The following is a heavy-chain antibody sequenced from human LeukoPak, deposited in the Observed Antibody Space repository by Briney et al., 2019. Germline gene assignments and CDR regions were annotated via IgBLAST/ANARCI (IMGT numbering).Heavy chain of an antibody. Sequence: SGTLSLPCAVYGGAFSGYYWSGFRPPPRKGREWVGEINHSGSTNYNPSLKSRVTISVDTSKNQFSLKLSSVTAADTAVYYCARAGYSYGYELDYWGQGTLVTVSS. CDR2: INHSGST. J-gene: IGHJ4*02. D-gene: IGHD5-18*01. V-gene: IGHV4-34*01. CDR3: ARAGYSYGYELDY. CDR1: GGAFSGYY.